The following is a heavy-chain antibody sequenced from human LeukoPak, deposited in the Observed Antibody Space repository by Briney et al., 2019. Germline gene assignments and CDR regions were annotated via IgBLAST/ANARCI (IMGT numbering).Heavy chain of an antibody. CDR2: SSAYNGNT. D-gene: IGHD6-13*01. V-gene: IGHV1-18*01. J-gene: IGHJ4*02. CDR1: GYTFTSYD. Sequence: GASVKVSCKASGYTFTSYDISWGRQAPGQGLEWMGWSSAYNGNTNYAQKLQGRVTMTNETSTSTAYMELRSLRSDDTAVYYCARKVAAAGTDYWGQGTLVTVSS. CDR3: ARKVAAAGTDY.